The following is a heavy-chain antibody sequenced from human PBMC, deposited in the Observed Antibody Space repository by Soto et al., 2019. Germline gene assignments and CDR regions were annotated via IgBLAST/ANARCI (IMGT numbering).Heavy chain of an antibody. D-gene: IGHD3-10*01. Sequence: EVQLVESGGGLVKPGGSLRLSCAASGFTFSSYSMNWVRQAPGKGLEWVASISSGSSYIYYADSVKGRFTISRDNSKNSLYLQMNSLRAEDTVVYYCARSSGGSGKLWNLYGMDVWGQGTKVTVSS. CDR1: GFTFSSYS. J-gene: IGHJ6*02. V-gene: IGHV3-21*06. CDR3: ARSSGGSGKLWNLYGMDV. CDR2: ISSGSSYI.